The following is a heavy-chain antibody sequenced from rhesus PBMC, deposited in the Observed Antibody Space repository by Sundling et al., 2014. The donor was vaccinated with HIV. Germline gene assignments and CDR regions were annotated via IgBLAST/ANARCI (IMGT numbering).Heavy chain of an antibody. Sequence: EVQLVESGGGLAKPGGSLRLSCAASGFSFSDYYMYWVRQAPGKGLEWVSGISYTGGSRYYADSVKGRFTISRENAKNTLYLQMDSLRAEDTAVYYCARPRVLAWLFALDFWGQGVLVTVSS. CDR2: ISYTGGSR. CDR3: ARPRVLAWLFALDF. V-gene: IGHV3-59*01. D-gene: IGHD3-3*01. J-gene: IGHJ4*01. CDR1: GFSFSDYY.